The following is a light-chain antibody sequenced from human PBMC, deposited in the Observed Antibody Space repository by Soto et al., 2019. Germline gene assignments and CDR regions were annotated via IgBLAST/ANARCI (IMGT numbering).Light chain of an antibody. J-gene: IGKJ1*01. CDR1: QSISNW. CDR3: QQYNSYSWT. Sequence: DIQMTQSPSTLSASVGDRVTITCRASQSISNWLAWYQQKPGQAPKVLIYKTSILESGVPPRFSGSGSGTEFTLTISSLPPDDFATYYCQQYNSYSWTFGQGTKVEIK. V-gene: IGKV1-5*03. CDR2: KTS.